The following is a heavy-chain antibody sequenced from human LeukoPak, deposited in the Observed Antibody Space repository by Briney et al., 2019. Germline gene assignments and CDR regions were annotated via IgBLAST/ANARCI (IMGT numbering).Heavy chain of an antibody. Sequence: ASVNVSCKASGYTFTGYYMHWVRQAPGQGLEWMGWINPNSGGTNYAQKFQGRVTMTRDTFISTAYMEPSRLRSDDTAVYYCASHPIAAAGELDYYYYYMDVWGKGTTVTVSS. J-gene: IGHJ6*03. CDR3: ASHPIAAAGELDYYYYYMDV. CDR2: INPNSGGT. CDR1: GYTFTGYY. V-gene: IGHV1-2*02. D-gene: IGHD6-13*01.